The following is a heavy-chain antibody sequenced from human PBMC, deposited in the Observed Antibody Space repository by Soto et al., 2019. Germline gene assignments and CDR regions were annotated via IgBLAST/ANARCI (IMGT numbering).Heavy chain of an antibody. Sequence: GSLKVSCKASGYTFTGYYMHWVLQAPGQGLEWMGWINPNSGGTNYAQKFQGRVTMTRDTSISTAYMELSRLRSDDTAVYYCARARIKLWSPSDYWGQGTLVTVSS. CDR3: ARARIKLWSPSDY. CDR1: GYTFTGYY. CDR2: INPNSGGT. D-gene: IGHD5-18*01. V-gene: IGHV1-2*02. J-gene: IGHJ4*02.